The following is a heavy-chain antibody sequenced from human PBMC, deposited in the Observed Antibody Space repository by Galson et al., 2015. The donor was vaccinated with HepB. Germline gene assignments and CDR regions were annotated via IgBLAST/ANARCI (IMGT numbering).Heavy chain of an antibody. CDR3: AKTYYYDSSGYLDAFDI. CDR2: ISGSGGRT. CDR1: GFTFSSYA. J-gene: IGHJ3*02. D-gene: IGHD3-22*01. V-gene: IGHV3-23*01. Sequence: SLRLSCAASGFTFSSYAMSWVRQAPGKGLEWVSAISGSGGRTYYADSVKGRFTISRDNSKNTLYLQMNSLRAGDTAVYYCAKTYYYDSSGYLDAFDIWGQGTMVTVSS.